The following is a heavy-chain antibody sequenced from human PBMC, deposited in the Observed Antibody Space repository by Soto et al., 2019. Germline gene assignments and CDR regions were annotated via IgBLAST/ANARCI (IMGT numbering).Heavy chain of an antibody. CDR1: GFTFNNYA. V-gene: IGHV3-23*01. CDR2: ITSSGAA. D-gene: IGHD3-22*01. CDR3: AKGESSVSARDFDP. J-gene: IGHJ5*02. Sequence: PGGSLRLSCEASGFTFNNYAIAWVRQAPGKGLEWDSGITSSGAAYYADSVKGRFTISRDNSKNTLYLQMNSLRAEDTAVYYCAKGESSVSARDFDPWGQGTLVTVSS.